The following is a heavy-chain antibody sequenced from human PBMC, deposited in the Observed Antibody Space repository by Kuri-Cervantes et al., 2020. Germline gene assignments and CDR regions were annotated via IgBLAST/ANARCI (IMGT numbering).Heavy chain of an antibody. Sequence: SETLSLTCTVSGGSISSGDYYWSWIRQPPGKGLEWIGYIYYSGSTNYNPSLKSRVTISVDTSKNQFSLKLSSVTAADTAVYYCARGGYCSGGSCYDDAFDIWGQGTMVTVSS. V-gene: IGHV4-61*08. CDR1: GGSISSGDYY. D-gene: IGHD2-15*01. CDR2: IYYSGST. J-gene: IGHJ3*02. CDR3: ARGGYCSGGSCYDDAFDI.